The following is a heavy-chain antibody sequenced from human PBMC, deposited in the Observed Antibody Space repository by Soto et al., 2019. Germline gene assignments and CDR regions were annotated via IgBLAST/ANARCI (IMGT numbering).Heavy chain of an antibody. J-gene: IGHJ6*02. CDR2: INHSGST. CDR3: ARRLRNYYYYGMDV. Sequence: SETRSLTCAVYGGSFSGYYWSWIRQPPGKGLEWIGEINHSGSTNYNPSLKSRVTISVDTSKNQFSLKLSSVTAADTAVYYCARRLRNYYYYGMDVWGQGTTVTVSS. CDR1: GGSFSGYY. D-gene: IGHD3-22*01. V-gene: IGHV4-34*01.